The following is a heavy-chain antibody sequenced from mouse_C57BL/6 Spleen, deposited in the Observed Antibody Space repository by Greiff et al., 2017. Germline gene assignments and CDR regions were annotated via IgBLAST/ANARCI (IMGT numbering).Heavy chain of an antibody. Sequence: QVQLQQPGAELVRPGSSVKLSCKASGYTFTSYWMHWVKQRPIQGLEWIGNIDPSDSETHYNQKFKDKATLTVDKSSSTAYMQLSSLTSEDSAVYYCARWDNYYDSSGYFDYGGQGTTLTVSS. CDR1: GYTFTSYW. D-gene: IGHD1-1*01. CDR2: IDPSDSET. CDR3: ARWDNYYDSSGYFDY. V-gene: IGHV1-52*01. J-gene: IGHJ2*01.